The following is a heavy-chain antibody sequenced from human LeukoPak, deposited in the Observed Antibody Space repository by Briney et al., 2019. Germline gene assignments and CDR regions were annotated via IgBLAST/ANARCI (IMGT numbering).Heavy chain of an antibody. CDR2: IGSNGGST. Sequence: GGSLRLSCAASGFTFSTYGMHWVRQAPGKGLEYVSAIGSNGGSTYYADSVKGRFTISRDNSKNTLYLQMGSLRTEDMAVYYCARSGDYVAYYFDYWGQGTLVTVSS. CDR3: ARSGDYVAYYFDY. D-gene: IGHD4-17*01. V-gene: IGHV3-64*02. CDR1: GFTFSTYG. J-gene: IGHJ4*02.